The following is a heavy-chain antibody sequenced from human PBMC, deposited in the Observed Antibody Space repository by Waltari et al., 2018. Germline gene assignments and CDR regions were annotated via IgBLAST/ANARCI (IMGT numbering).Heavy chain of an antibody. CDR3: ARWRPPDYGLDN. J-gene: IGHJ4*02. D-gene: IGHD4-17*01. Sequence: QVQLVQSGSELKKPGTSVKISCKASGYTVTDYSLNWVRQASGQGFEWMARINTKTGKYTYAPDFIGRFVVSLDTSVSTAYLEIISLKAEDTAVYYCARWRPPDYGLDNWGQGTLVTVSA. CDR1: GYTVTDYS. V-gene: IGHV7-4-1*02. CDR2: INTKTGKY.